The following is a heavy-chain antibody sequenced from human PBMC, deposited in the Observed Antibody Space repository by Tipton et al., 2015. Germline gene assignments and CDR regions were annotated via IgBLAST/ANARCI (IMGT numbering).Heavy chain of an antibody. Sequence: QSGAEVKKPGSSVRVSCKVSGGIFSSFVFSWVRQAPGLGLEWVGRIIPALGRADYAQAFQGRLAITADGSTSTVYMELSSLRSEDTAVYYCARIYDRGAYPPHWNVWGQGTTVSVSS. CDR2: IIPALGRA. V-gene: IGHV1-69*15. J-gene: IGHJ6*01. D-gene: IGHD3-22*01. CDR1: GGIFSSFV. CDR3: ARIYDRGAYPPHWNV.